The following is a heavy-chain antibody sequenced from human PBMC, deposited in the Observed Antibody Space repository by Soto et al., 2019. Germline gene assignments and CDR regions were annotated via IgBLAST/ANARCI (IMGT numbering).Heavy chain of an antibody. CDR2: IIPILGIA. J-gene: IGHJ5*02. V-gene: IGHV1-69*02. Sequence: SVKVSCKASGGTFSSYTISWVRQAPGQGLEWMGRIIPILGIANYAQKFQGRVTITADKSTSTAYMELSSLRSEDTAVYYCARSDCSSTSCYSNWFDPWGQGSLVTVSS. CDR1: GGTFSSYT. D-gene: IGHD2-2*02. CDR3: ARSDCSSTSCYSNWFDP.